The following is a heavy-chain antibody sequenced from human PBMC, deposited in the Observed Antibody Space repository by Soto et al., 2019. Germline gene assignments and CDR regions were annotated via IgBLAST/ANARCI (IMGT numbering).Heavy chain of an antibody. CDR3: ARGLGGKLYYYGMDV. D-gene: IGHD5-12*01. J-gene: IGHJ6*02. CDR1: GGSISSYY. Sequence: SETLSLTCTVSGGSISSYYWSWIRQPPGKGLEWIGYIYYSGSTNYNPSLKSRVTISVDTSKNQFSLKLSSVTAADTAVYYCARGLGGKLYYYGMDVWGQGATVTVSS. CDR2: IYYSGST. V-gene: IGHV4-59*01.